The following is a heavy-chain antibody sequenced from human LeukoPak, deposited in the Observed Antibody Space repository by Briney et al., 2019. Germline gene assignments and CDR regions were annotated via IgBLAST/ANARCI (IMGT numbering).Heavy chain of an antibody. D-gene: IGHD3-9*01. CDR2: IYHSGST. CDR1: GGSISSGGYS. J-gene: IGHJ5*02. V-gene: IGHV4-30-2*01. Sequence: SETLSLTCAVSGGSISSGGYSWSWIRQPPGKGLEWIGYIYHSGSTYYNPSLKSRVTISVDRSKNQFSLKLSSVTAADTAVYYCARVGFDSSESWFGPWGQGTLVTVSS. CDR3: ARVGFDSSESWFGP.